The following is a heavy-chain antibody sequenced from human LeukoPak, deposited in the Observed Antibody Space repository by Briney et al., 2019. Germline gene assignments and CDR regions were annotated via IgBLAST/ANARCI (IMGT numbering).Heavy chain of an antibody. Sequence: GGSLRLSCSASGFTFSSYSMNWVRQAPGKGLEWVSYISRISSAIYYADSVKGRFTISRDKAKNSLYLQMNSLRDEDTAVYYCARDARLSSYGDYYDYYYGMDVWGQGTTVTVSS. CDR2: ISRISSAI. D-gene: IGHD4-17*01. V-gene: IGHV3-48*02. CDR3: ARDARLSSYGDYYDYYYGMDV. CDR1: GFTFSSYS. J-gene: IGHJ6*02.